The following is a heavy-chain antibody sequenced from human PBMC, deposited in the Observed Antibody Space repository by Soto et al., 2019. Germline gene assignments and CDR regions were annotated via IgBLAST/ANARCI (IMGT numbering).Heavy chain of an antibody. CDR1: GGTFSSYA. D-gene: IGHD6-13*01. CDR3: ARDTPDGISWYGPFGY. CDR2: VIPLFGTA. V-gene: IGHV1-69*01. J-gene: IGHJ4*02. Sequence: QVQLVQSGAEVKKPGSSVKVSCKASGGTFSSYAISWVRQAPGQGLEWMGGVIPLFGTANYAQEFQGRVTITADEPTSTAYMELSSLRSEDTAVSYCARDTPDGISWYGPFGYWGQGTLVTVSS.